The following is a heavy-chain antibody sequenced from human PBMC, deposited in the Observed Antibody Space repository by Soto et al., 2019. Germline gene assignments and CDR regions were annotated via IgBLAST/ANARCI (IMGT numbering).Heavy chain of an antibody. CDR3: ARDLSLSGIAVAGTLDY. V-gene: IGHV6-1*01. CDR1: GDSVSSNSAA. J-gene: IGHJ4*02. CDR2: TYYRSKWYN. Sequence: SLTCAISGDSVSSNSAAWNWIRQSPSRGLEWLGRTYYRSKWYNDYAVSVKSRITINPDTSKNQFSLQLNSVTPEDTAVYYCARDLSLSGIAVAGTLDYWGQGTLVTVSS. D-gene: IGHD6-19*01.